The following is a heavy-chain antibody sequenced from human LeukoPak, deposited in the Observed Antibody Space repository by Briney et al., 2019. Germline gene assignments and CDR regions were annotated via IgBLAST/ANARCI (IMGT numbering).Heavy chain of an antibody. V-gene: IGHV4-34*01. CDR2: INHSGST. D-gene: IGHD6-19*01. Sequence: SETLSLTCAVYGGSFSGYYWSWIRQPPGKGLEWIGEINHSGSTNYNPSLKSRVTISVDTSKNQFFLKLSSVTAADTAVYYCARGRVVEGIAVAGTESDYWGQGTLVTVSS. J-gene: IGHJ4*02. CDR3: ARGRVVEGIAVAGTESDY. CDR1: GGSFSGYY.